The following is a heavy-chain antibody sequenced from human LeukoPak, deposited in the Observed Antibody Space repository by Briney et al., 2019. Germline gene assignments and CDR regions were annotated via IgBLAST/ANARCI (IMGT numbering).Heavy chain of an antibody. CDR2: IRSKAHGGTT. CDR3: TRGGYSSSWYYFNY. V-gene: IGHV3-49*04. CDR1: GFTFGDYA. J-gene: IGHJ4*02. D-gene: IGHD6-13*01. Sequence: GGSLRLSCTASGFTFGDYAMSWVRQAPGKGLEWVGFIRSKAHGGTTEYAASVKGRFTISRDDSKSIAYLQMNSLETEDTAVYYCTRGGYSSSWYYFNYGGQGTLVTVSS.